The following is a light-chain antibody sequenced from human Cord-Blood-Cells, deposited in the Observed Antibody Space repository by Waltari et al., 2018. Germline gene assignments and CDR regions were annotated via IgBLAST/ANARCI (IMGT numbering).Light chain of an antibody. CDR1: SSDVGGYNY. V-gene: IGLV2-14*01. CDR3: SSYTSSSTLRV. J-gene: IGLJ3*02. Sequence: QSALTQPASVSGSPGQSITISCTGTSSDVGGYNYVSWYQQHPGKAPTLMIYDVSNRPSGVSNRFSGSKSGNTASLTISGRQAEDEADYYCSSYTSSSTLRVFGGGTKLTVL. CDR2: DVS.